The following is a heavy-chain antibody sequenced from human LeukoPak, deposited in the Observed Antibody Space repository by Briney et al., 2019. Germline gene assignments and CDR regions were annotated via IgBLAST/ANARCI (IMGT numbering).Heavy chain of an antibody. J-gene: IGHJ6*03. CDR2: IYTSGST. D-gene: IGHD3-10*01. V-gene: IGHV4-4*07. Sequence: PSETLSFTCTVSGGSISSYYWSWIRQPAGKGLEWIGRIYTSGSTNYNPSLKSRVTMSVDTSKNQFSLKLSSVTAADTAVYYCARDGSGTYYYYMDVWGKGTTVTVSS. CDR1: GGSISSYY. CDR3: ARDGSGTYYYYMDV.